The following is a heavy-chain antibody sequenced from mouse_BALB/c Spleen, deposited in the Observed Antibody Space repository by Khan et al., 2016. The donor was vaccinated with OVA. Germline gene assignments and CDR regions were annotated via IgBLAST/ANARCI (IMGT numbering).Heavy chain of an antibody. D-gene: IGHD2-14*01. J-gene: IGHJ3*01. CDR3: VRDCAYHRNDGWFAY. CDR1: GYTFTSYT. V-gene: IGHV1-4*01. CDR2: INPSNGYT. Sequence: QVQLKESGAELARPGASVKMSCKASGYTFTSYTIHWIIERPGQGLEWIGYINPSNGYTNYNQKFKDKATLTTDKSSTTAYLQLSSLTSDDSAVYNCVRDCAYHRNDGWFAYWGQGTLVTVSA.